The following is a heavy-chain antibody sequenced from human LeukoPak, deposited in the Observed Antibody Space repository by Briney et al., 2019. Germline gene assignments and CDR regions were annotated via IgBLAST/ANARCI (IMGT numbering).Heavy chain of an antibody. CDR1: GFTFSEHY. J-gene: IGHJ4*02. D-gene: IGHD4-11*01. CDR3: TRDHSSNYVLN. V-gene: IGHV3-11*06. CDR2: ISSGASYT. Sequence: KPGGSLRLSCAASGFTFSEHYMSWIRQAPGKGLEWISYISSGASYTNYADSVKGRFTISRDNAKNSLYLQMNSLRAEDTAVYYCTRDHSSNYVLNWGQGTLVTVSS.